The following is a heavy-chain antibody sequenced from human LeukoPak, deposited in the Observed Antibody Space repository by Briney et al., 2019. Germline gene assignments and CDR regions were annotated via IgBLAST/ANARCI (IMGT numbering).Heavy chain of an antibody. Sequence: GGSLRLSCATSGFTFSSYSMNWVRQAPGKGLEWVSYISSSSSTIYYADSVKGRFTISRDNAKNSLYLQMNSLRAEDTAVYYCARAEVATPSPGFYYFEYWGQGTLITVSS. D-gene: IGHD2-15*01. CDR3: ARAEVATPSPGFYYFEY. V-gene: IGHV3-48*01. J-gene: IGHJ4*02. CDR2: ISSSSSTI. CDR1: GFTFSSYS.